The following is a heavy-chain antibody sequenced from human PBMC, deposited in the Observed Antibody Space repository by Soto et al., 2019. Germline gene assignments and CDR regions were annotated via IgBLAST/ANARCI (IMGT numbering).Heavy chain of an antibody. D-gene: IGHD4-17*01. V-gene: IGHV3-15*01. CDR1: GFTFSNAW. J-gene: IGHJ3*02. CDR3: TTDPLRWSTTPDAFEI. CDR2: IKSKADGGTT. Sequence: EVQLVESGGSLVKPGGSLRLSCAASGFTFSNAWMNWVRQAPGKGLEWVGRIKSKADGGTTDYAAPVKGTFTISRDDSKDKLYLQMNSLQTADAAVYYCTTDPLRWSTTPDAFEIRCQGTMVTVSS.